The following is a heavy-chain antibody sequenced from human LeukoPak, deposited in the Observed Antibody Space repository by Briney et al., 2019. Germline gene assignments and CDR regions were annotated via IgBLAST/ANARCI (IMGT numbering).Heavy chain of an antibody. CDR1: GFTVSSNY. CDR2: IYSGGST. V-gene: IGHV3-66*01. CDR3: ARDLNTYYDI. Sequence: PGGSLRPSCAASGFTVSSNYMSWVRQAPGKGLEWVSVIYSGGSTYYADSVKGRITISRDNSKNTLYLQMNSLRAEDTAVYYCARDLNTYYDIWGQGTLVTVSS. J-gene: IGHJ4*02. D-gene: IGHD3-9*01.